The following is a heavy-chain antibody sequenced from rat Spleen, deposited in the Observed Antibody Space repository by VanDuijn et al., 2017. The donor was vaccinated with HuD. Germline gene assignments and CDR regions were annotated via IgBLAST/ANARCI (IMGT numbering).Heavy chain of an antibody. J-gene: IGHJ4*01. D-gene: IGHD5-1*01. CDR3: TRDPPGSSGVMDV. CDR1: GFSLTSYG. Sequence: QVQLKESGPGLVQSSQTLSLTCTVSGFSLTSYGVSWVRQPPGKGLEWIAAISSGGSTYYNSVLKSRLSISRDTSKNQVFLKMSSLQTDDTGTYYCTRDPPGSSGVMDVWGQGTSVTVSS. V-gene: IGHV2S8*01. CDR2: ISSGGST.